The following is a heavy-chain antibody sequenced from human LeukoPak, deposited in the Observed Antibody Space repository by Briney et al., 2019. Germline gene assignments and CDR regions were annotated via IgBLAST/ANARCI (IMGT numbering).Heavy chain of an antibody. V-gene: IGHV3-30*18. CDR2: ISYDGSNK. CDR1: GSTFSSYG. CDR3: AKDRGSGWYLGYLDY. D-gene: IGHD6-19*01. Sequence: GGSLRLSCAASGSTFSSYGMHWVRQAPGKGLEWVAVISYDGSNKYYADSVKGRFTISRDNSRNTLYLQMNSLRAEDTAVYYCAKDRGSGWYLGYLDYWGQGTLVTVSS. J-gene: IGHJ4*02.